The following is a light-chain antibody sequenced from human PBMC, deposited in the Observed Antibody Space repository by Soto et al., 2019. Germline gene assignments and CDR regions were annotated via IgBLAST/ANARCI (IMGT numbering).Light chain of an antibody. CDR1: GSNVGYNS. Sequence: QSVLTQPPSQSAAPGQEVTISCSGSGSNVGYNSVSWYQQLPGTAPKLLIYDNYKRPSGIPARFSGSKSGTSASLGITGLQTGDEADYYCGAWDDRLTAYVFGSGIQLTVL. CDR2: DNY. V-gene: IGLV1-51*01. J-gene: IGLJ7*01. CDR3: GAWDDRLTAYV.